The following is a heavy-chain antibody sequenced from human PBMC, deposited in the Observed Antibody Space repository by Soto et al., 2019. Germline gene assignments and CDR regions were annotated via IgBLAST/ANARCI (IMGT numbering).Heavy chain of an antibody. CDR3: ARAWDF. V-gene: IGHV4-30-4*01. J-gene: IGHJ1*01. CDR1: GVSVSRDYQ. Sequence: PSETLSLTCTVSGVSVSRDYQWIWIRQPPGKGLEWIGHISYSGSPYYHPSLRSRLSISVDTSKNQFSLKVKSVTVADTAVYYCARAWDFWGQGTLVTVSS. D-gene: IGHD1-26*01. CDR2: ISYSGSP.